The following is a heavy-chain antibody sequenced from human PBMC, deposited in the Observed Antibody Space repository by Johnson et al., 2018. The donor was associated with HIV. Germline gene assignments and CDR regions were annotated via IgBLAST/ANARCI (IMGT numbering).Heavy chain of an antibody. Sequence: QVQLVESGGGVVQPGRSLRLSCAASGFTFSSYGMHWVRQAPGKGLEWVAVISYDGSNKYYADSVKGRFTISRDNAKNTLYLQMNSLRAEDTAVYYCAREDGSGSYFYHAFDIWGQGTMVTVSS. CDR2: ISYDGSNK. CDR3: AREDGSGSYFYHAFDI. J-gene: IGHJ3*02. V-gene: IGHV3-30*19. CDR1: GFTFSSYG. D-gene: IGHD3-10*01.